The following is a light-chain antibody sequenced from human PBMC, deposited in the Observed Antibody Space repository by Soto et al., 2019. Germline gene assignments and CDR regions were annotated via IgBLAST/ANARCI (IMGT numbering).Light chain of an antibody. J-gene: IGKJ1*01. Sequence: DIQLTRSPPPPSSSIGDTVTITCPASHSINTWLAWYQQKPGKAPKFLIYKASSLASGVPSRFSGSGSGTEFTLTISSLQPDDFATYYCQQYDTYWTFGQGTKVDIK. V-gene: IGKV1-5*03. CDR3: QQYDTYWT. CDR1: HSINTW. CDR2: KAS.